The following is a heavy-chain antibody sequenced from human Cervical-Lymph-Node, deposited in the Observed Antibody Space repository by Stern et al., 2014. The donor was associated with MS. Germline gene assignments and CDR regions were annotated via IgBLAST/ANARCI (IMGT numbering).Heavy chain of an antibody. CDR2: INRGGGST. CDR1: GYTFTSNK. J-gene: IGHJ4*02. V-gene: IGHV1-46*01. CDR3: ARDNGGWSVDS. D-gene: IGHD6-19*01. Sequence: VQLQESGAEVKKPGASVKVSCKAFGYTFTSNKMHWVRQAPGPGLEWMGIINRGGGSTRYAQKLQGRVTMTRDTSTSTVYMELTSLRSEDTAVYSCARDNGGWSVDSWGQGTLVIVSS.